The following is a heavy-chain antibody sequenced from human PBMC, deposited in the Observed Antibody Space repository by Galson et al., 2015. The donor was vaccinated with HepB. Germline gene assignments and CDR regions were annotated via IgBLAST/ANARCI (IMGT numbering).Heavy chain of an antibody. CDR1: GFTFSSYS. Sequence: SLRLSCAASGFTFSSYSMNWVRQAPGKGLEWVSSISSSSSYIYYADSVKGRFTISRDNAKNSPYLQMNSLRAEDTAVYYCARTAVGCTFPGMDVWGQGTTVTVSS. V-gene: IGHV3-21*01. D-gene: IGHD6-19*01. CDR3: ARTAVGCTFPGMDV. J-gene: IGHJ6*02. CDR2: ISSSSSYI.